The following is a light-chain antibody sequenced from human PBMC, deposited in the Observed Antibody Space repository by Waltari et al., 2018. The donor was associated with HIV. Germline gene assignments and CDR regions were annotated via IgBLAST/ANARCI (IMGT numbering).Light chain of an antibody. CDR3: HQYASFSGT. CDR1: PNVGAF. V-gene: IGKV1-5*03. J-gene: IGKJ1*01. CDR2: QAS. Sequence: DIRLTQSPPTLSASAGDRVAITCRAGPNVGAFLAWYQQKPGKPPKLLVYQASILEGGVPSRFSGSGSGSDFTLTINGLQSDDFATYYCHQYASFSGTFGQGTKVEL.